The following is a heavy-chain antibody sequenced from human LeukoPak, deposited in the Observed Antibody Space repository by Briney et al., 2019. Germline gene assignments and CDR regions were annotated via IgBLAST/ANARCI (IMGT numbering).Heavy chain of an antibody. CDR2: IYYTGST. CDR3: ARSSEGRYYYDSSGFSYYYYYMDV. J-gene: IGHJ6*03. D-gene: IGHD3-22*01. Sequence: SETLSLTCTVSGGSISSFYWSWLRQAPGKGLEWIGYIYYTGSTNYNPSLKSRVTISVDTSENQFSLKLSSVTAADTAVYYCARSSEGRYYYDSSGFSYYYYYMDVWGKGTTVTISS. V-gene: IGHV4-59*12. CDR1: GGSISSFY.